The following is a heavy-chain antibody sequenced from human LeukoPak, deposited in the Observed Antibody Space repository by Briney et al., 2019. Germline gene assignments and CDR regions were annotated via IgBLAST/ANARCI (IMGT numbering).Heavy chain of an antibody. CDR3: ARVEVTRPYYYYYGMDV. D-gene: IGHD4-11*01. CDR1: GGSFSGYY. Sequence: SETLSLTCAVYGGSFSGYYWSWIRQPPGKGLEWIGEINHSGSTNYNPSLKNRVTVSVDTSKNQFSLKLSSVTAADTAVYYCARVEVTRPYYYYYGMDVWGQGTTVTVSS. J-gene: IGHJ6*02. CDR2: INHSGST. V-gene: IGHV4-34*01.